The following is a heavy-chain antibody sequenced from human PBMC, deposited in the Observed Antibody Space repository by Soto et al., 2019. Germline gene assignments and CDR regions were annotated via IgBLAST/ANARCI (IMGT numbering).Heavy chain of an antibody. V-gene: IGHV3-7*05. Sequence: GGSLRLSCVASGFSFSSFWMTWVRQAPGKGLEWVANINLDGSEKSYVDSVRGRFTISRDNAKNSLYLQMDSLRAEDTAVYYCARRVSSDNWGQGTLVNVSS. D-gene: IGHD2-8*01. J-gene: IGHJ4*02. CDR2: INLDGSEK. CDR3: ARRVSSDN. CDR1: GFSFSSFW.